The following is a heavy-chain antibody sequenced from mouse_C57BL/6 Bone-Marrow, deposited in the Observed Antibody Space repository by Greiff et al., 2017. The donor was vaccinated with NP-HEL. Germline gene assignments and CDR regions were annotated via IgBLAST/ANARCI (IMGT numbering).Heavy chain of an antibody. J-gene: IGHJ2*01. V-gene: IGHV1-81*01. D-gene: IGHD2-2*01. CDR1: GYTFTSYG. Sequence: LVESGAELARPGASVKLSCKASGYTFTSYGISWVKQRTGQGLEWIGEIYPRSGNTYYNEKFKGKATLTADKSSSTAYMELRSLTSEDSAVYFCARSDLLWLRRGDYFDYWGQGTTLTVSS. CDR3: ARSDLLWLRRGDYFDY. CDR2: IYPRSGNT.